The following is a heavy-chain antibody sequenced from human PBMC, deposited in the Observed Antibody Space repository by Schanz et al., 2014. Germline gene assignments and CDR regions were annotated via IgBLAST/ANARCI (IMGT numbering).Heavy chain of an antibody. CDR2: TSTDGTKT. J-gene: IGHJ6*02. CDR3: ARPLGPNYYYYGLDV. V-gene: IGHV3-30*19. Sequence: QVQLVESGGAVVQPGRSLRLSCAASGFTFSSYGMHWVRQAPGKGLEWVAVTSTDGTKTYYAASVKGRFTISRDNSKNTLYLQMNSLRAEDTAVYYCARPLGPNYYYYGLDVWGQGTTVTVSS. CDR1: GFTFSSYG.